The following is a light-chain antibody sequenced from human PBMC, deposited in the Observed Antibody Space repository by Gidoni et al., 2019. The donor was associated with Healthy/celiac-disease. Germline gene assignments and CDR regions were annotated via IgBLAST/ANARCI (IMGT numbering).Light chain of an antibody. CDR2: GAS. CDR3: QQYGSSSYT. Sequence: EIVLTQSPGTLSLSPGERATLSCRASQSVSSSYLVWYQQKPGQAPRLLIYGASSRATGIPDRFSCSGSGTDFTLTFSRLEPEDFAVYYCQQYGSSSYTFGQGTKLEIK. V-gene: IGKV3-20*01. J-gene: IGKJ2*01. CDR1: QSVSSSY.